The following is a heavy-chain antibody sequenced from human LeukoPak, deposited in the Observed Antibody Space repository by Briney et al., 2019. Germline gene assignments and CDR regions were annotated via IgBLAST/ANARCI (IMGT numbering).Heavy chain of an antibody. V-gene: IGHV3-66*01. CDR1: GFTVSSNY. D-gene: IGHD3-10*01. Sequence: GGSLRLSCAASGFTVSSNYMSWVRQAPGKGLEWVSVIYSGGSTYYANSVKGRFTISRDNSKNTLYLQMNSLRTEDTAVYYCARDLITMVRGVSDYWGQGTLVTVSS. J-gene: IGHJ4*02. CDR3: ARDLITMVRGVSDY. CDR2: IYSGGST.